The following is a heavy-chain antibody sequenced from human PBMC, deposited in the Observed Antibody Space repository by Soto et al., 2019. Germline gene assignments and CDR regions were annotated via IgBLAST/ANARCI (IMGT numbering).Heavy chain of an antibody. Sequence: EAQLVESGGGLVQPGGSLRLSCAASGFTFSSYSMNWVRQAPGKGLEWISYISSSSSTIYYADSVQGRFTISRDNARNSLYLQMKSLRDEDTAMYYCARDFPPGWHFDYWGQGALVTVSS. V-gene: IGHV3-48*02. CDR1: GFTFSSYS. CDR2: ISSSSSTI. D-gene: IGHD6-19*01. J-gene: IGHJ4*02. CDR3: ARDFPPGWHFDY.